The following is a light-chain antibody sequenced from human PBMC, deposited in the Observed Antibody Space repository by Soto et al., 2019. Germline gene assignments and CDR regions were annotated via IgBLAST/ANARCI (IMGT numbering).Light chain of an antibody. J-gene: IGLJ3*02. Sequence: QSVLTQPPSVSGAPGQGVTISCTGSRSNIGAGYDVHWYQQFPGAAPKLLIYANDKRPSGVVDRFSGSKSGTSASLAIVGLQAEDEADYYCQSYDNSLSGSWVSGGGTKLTVL. CDR1: RSNIGAGYD. V-gene: IGLV1-40*01. CDR2: AND. CDR3: QSYDNSLSGSWV.